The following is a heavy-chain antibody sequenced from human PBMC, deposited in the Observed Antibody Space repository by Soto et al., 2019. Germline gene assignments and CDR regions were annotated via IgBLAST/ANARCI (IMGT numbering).Heavy chain of an antibody. V-gene: IGHV3-30*18. CDR1: GFTFSSYG. D-gene: IGHD6-19*01. J-gene: IGHJ4*02. Sequence: GGSLRLSCAASGFTFSSYGMHWVRQAPGKGLEWVAVISYDGSNKYYADSVKDRFTISRDNSKNTLYLQMNSLRAEDTAVYYCAKVLTFGYSSGWYGFDYWGQGTLVTVSS. CDR3: AKVLTFGYSSGWYGFDY. CDR2: ISYDGSNK.